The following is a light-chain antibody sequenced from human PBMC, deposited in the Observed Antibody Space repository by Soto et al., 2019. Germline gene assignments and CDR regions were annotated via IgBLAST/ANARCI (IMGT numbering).Light chain of an antibody. Sequence: QSALTQPASVSGSPGQSITISCTGTSSDVCGYNHVSWYQQHPGKAPKLIIYEVRNRPSGVSNRLSGSKSGNTASLTISGLQADDEADYYCCSYTSSSIRVFGGGTKVTVL. CDR2: EVR. V-gene: IGLV2-14*01. CDR3: CSYTSSSIRV. CDR1: SSDVCGYNH. J-gene: IGLJ3*02.